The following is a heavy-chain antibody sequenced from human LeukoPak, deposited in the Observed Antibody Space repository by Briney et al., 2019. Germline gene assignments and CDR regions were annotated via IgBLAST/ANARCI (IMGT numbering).Heavy chain of an antibody. CDR2: IYYSGST. CDR1: GGSISSYY. V-gene: IGHV4-59*01. J-gene: IGHJ1*01. CDR3: ATTGFGELFRYFQH. D-gene: IGHD3-10*01. Sequence: SETLSLTCTVSGGSISSYYWSWIRQPPGKGLEWIGYIYYSGSTNYNPSLKSRVTISVDTSKNQFSLKLSSVTAADTAVYYCATTGFGELFRYFQHWGQGTLVTVSS.